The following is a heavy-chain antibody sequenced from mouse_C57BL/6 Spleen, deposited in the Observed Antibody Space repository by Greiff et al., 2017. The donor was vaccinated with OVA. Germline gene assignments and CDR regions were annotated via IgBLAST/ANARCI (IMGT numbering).Heavy chain of an antibody. J-gene: IGHJ2*01. CDR1: GYSITSGYY. D-gene: IGHD1-2*01. V-gene: IGHV3-6*01. CDR3: AREISTALDY. Sequence: EVHLVESGPGLVKPSPSLSLTCSVTGYSITSGYYWNWIRQFPGNKLEWMGYISYDGSNNYNPSLKNRISITRDTSKNQFFLKLNSVTTEDTATYYCAREISTALDYWGQGTTLTVSS. CDR2: ISYDGSN.